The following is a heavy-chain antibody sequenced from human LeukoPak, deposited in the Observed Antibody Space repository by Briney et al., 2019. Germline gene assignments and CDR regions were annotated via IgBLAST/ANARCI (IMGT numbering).Heavy chain of an antibody. D-gene: IGHD6-13*01. CDR1: GFTFSKYN. CDR3: ARGLGSSWFYR. J-gene: IGHJ4*02. Sequence: SGGSLRLSCAASGFTFSKYNMNWVRQAPGKGPEWLSYISGSGSPVSYADSVKGRFTISRDNAKNLLYLQMISLRDEDTAVYYCARGLGSSWFYRWGQGTLVTVSS. CDR2: ISGSGSPV. V-gene: IGHV3-48*02.